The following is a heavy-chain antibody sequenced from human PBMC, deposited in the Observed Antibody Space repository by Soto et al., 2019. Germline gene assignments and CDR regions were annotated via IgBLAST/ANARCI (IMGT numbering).Heavy chain of an antibody. D-gene: IGHD1-1*01. Sequence: GESLKISCKGSGYSFNSYWIGWVRQMRGKGLEQMLIFNPGDSDTGYSPSFQAQITSSADKSISTAYLQWSSLKASDTAMYYGARHDGFPRNETYCGMDVWGQGTTVTVSS. V-gene: IGHV5-51*01. CDR3: ARHDGFPRNETYCGMDV. CDR2: FNPGDSDT. J-gene: IGHJ6*02. CDR1: GYSFNSYW.